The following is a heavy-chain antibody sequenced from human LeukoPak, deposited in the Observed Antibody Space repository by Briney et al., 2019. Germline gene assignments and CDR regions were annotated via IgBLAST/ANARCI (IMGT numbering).Heavy chain of an antibody. V-gene: IGHV3-30*04. Sequence: GGSLRLSCAASGFTFSSYAMHWVRQAPGKGLEWVAVISYDGSNKYYADSVKGRFTISRDNSKNTLYLQMNSLRAEDTAVYYCARSITMVRGVVGSDYWSQGTLVTVSS. CDR1: GFTFSSYA. CDR3: ARSITMVRGVVGSDY. D-gene: IGHD3-10*01. J-gene: IGHJ4*02. CDR2: ISYDGSNK.